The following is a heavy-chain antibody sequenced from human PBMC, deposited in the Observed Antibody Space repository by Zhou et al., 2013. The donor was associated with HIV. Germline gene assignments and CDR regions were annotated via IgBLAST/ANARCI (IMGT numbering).Heavy chain of an antibody. CDR1: GGTFSSYA. Sequence: QVQLVQSGAEVKKPGSSVKVSCKASGGTFSSYAISWVRQAPGQGLEWMGRIIPILGIANYAQKFQGRVTITADKSTSTAYMELSSLRSEDTAVYYCARELYSGSSSEYWGQGTLGHRLL. D-gene: IGHD1-26*01. V-gene: IGHV1-69*04. J-gene: IGHJ4*02. CDR2: IIPILGIA. CDR3: ARELYSGSSSEY.